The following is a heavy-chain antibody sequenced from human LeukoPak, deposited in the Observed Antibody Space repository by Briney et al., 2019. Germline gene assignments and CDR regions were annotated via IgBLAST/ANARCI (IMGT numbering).Heavy chain of an antibody. CDR2: IYHSGST. D-gene: IGHD3-16*01. V-gene: IGHV4-38-2*02. J-gene: IGHJ5*02. Sequence: NPSETLSLTCTVSGYSISSGYYWGWIRQPPGQGLEWIGSIYHSGSTYYNPSLKSRVTISVDTSKNQFSLKLSSVTAADTAVYYCARAPWDYGNWFDPWGQGTLVTVSS. CDR3: ARAPWDYGNWFDP. CDR1: GYSISSGYY.